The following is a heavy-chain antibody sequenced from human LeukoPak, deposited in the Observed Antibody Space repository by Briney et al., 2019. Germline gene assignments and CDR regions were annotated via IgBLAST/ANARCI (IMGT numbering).Heavy chain of an antibody. D-gene: IGHD1-14*01. Sequence: GGSLRLSCAASGFTVSSNYMSWVRQAPRKGLEWVSVIYSGGSTYYADSVKGRFTISRDNSKNTLYLQMNSLRAEDTAVYYCARDTGPEPMGDYWGQGTLVTVSS. V-gene: IGHV3-53*01. CDR3: ARDTGPEPMGDY. CDR2: IYSGGST. CDR1: GFTVSSNY. J-gene: IGHJ4*02.